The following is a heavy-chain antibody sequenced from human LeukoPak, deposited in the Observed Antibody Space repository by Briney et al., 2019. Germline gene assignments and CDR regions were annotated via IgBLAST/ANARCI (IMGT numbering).Heavy chain of an antibody. V-gene: IGHV4-4*02. CDR1: GGSISTSDW. D-gene: IGHD6-19*01. J-gene: IGHJ6*02. CDR2: IYHSGST. CDR3: ARIHSSGWFNPHFLYYYYYGMDV. Sequence: SETRSLTCAVSGGSISTSDWWSWVRQPPGKGLEWIGEIYHSGSTNYNPTLKSRVTISVDTSKNQFSLKLSSVTAADTAVYYCARIHSSGWFNPHFLYYYYYGMDVWGQGTTVTVSS.